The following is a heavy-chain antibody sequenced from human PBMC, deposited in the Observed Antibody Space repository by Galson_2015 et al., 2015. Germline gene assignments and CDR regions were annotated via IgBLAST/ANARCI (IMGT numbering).Heavy chain of an antibody. J-gene: IGHJ4*02. CDR2: IYTSGST. Sequence: TLSLTCTVSGGSISSGSYYWSWIRQPAGKGLEWIGRIYTSGSTNYNPSLKSRVTISVDTSKNQFSLKLSSVPAADTAVYYCARLPSTASEDYWGQGTLVTVSS. CDR3: ARLPSTASEDY. D-gene: IGHD4-17*01. CDR1: GGSISSGSYY. V-gene: IGHV4-61*02.